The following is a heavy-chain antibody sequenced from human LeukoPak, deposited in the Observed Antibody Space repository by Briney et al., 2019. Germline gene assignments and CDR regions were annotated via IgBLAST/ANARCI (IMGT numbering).Heavy chain of an antibody. CDR1: GGTFSSYA. D-gene: IGHD6-13*01. CDR2: IMPMFGKA. CDR3: ARDWGMGPSSSWA. V-gene: IGHV1-69*13. Sequence: ASVKVSCKASGGTFSSYAFSWLRQAPGQGLEWMGGIMPMFGKANYAQKFQGRVTITADESATTVYMELNSLRSEDTAMYYCARDWGMGPSSSWAWGQGTLVTVSS. J-gene: IGHJ5*02.